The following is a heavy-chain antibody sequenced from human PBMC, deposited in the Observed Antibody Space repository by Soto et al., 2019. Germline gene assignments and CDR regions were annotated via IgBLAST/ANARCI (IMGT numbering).Heavy chain of an antibody. Sequence: EVQLVESGGGLVQPGGSLRLSCAASGFTFSSFSMNWVRQAPGKGLEWVSYISSSSSTIYYADSVKGRFTISRDNAKNYLALQMNSLRDEDTAVYYCARTRGADFDYWGQGTLVTVSS. V-gene: IGHV3-48*02. D-gene: IGHD3-16*01. CDR1: GFTFSSFS. J-gene: IGHJ4*02. CDR2: ISSSSSTI. CDR3: ARTRGADFDY.